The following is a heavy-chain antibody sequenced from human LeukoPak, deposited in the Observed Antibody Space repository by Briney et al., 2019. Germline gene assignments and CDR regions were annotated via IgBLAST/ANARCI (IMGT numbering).Heavy chain of an antibody. J-gene: IGHJ6*04. CDR1: GFTFSSYA. D-gene: IGHD6-19*01. CDR2: ISGSGGST. Sequence: GGSLRLSCAASGFTFSSYAMSWVRQAPGKGLEWVSAISGSGGSTCYADSVKGRFTISRDNSKNTLYLQMNSLRAEDTAVYYCAKNIAVAGTNYYYGMDVWGKGTTVTVSS. CDR3: AKNIAVAGTNYYYGMDV. V-gene: IGHV3-23*01.